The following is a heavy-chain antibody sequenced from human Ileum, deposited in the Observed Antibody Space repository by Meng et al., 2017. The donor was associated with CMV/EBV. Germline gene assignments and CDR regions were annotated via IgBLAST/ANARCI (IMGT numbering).Heavy chain of an antibody. CDR1: GFTVSSNY. CDR2: IYSGGST. J-gene: IGHJ6*02. Sequence: GGSLRLSCAASGFTVSSNYMSWVRQAPGKGLEWVSVIYSGGSTYYADSVKGRFTISRDNSKNTLYLQMNSLRAEDTAVYYCARDVGVVVSTEGLDVWGQGTTVTVSS. D-gene: IGHD2-15*01. V-gene: IGHV3-53*01. CDR3: ARDVGVVVSTEGLDV.